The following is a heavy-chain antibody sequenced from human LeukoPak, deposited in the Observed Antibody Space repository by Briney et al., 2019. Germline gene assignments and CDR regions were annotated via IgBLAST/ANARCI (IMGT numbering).Heavy chain of an antibody. J-gene: IGHJ6*02. D-gene: IGHD2-2*01. CDR2: IYYSGST. CDR1: GGSISSGGYY. V-gene: IGHV4-31*03. CDR3: ARDRSVVVPAAPYYYYGMDV. Sequence: SETLSLTCTASGGSISSGGYYWSWIRQHPGKGLEWIGYIYYSGSTYYNPSLKSRVTISVDTSKNQFSLKLSSVTAADTAVYYCARDRSVVVPAAPYYYYGMDVWGQGTTVTVSS.